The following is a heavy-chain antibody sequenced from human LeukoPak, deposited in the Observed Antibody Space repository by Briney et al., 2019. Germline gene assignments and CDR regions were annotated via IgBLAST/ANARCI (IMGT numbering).Heavy chain of an antibody. CDR3: ARCRDEFADYGFAS. J-gene: IGHJ1*01. D-gene: IGHD4-17*01. CDR2: IYYSGYSGTT. V-gene: IGHV4-39*07. CDR1: GDFISGGSYF. Sequence: PSETLSLTCTVSGDFISGGSYFWGWIRQPPEKGLEWIGTIYYSGYSGTTYYNPSLKSRVTISVDTSKNQFSLRLSSMTAADTAFYYCARCRDEFADYGFASWGQGTLVTVSS.